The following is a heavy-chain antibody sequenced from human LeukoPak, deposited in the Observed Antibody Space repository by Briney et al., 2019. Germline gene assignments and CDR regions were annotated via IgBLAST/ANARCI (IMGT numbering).Heavy chain of an antibody. CDR3: ARHVPDYYDSSGYLDY. Sequence: SETLSLTCAVYGGSFSGYYWSWIRQPPGKGLEWIGSIYYSGSTYYNPSLKSRVTISVDTSKNQFSLKLSSVTAADTAVYYCARHVPDYYDSSGYLDYWGQGTLVTVSS. V-gene: IGHV4-34*01. D-gene: IGHD3-22*01. CDR1: GGSFSGYY. J-gene: IGHJ4*02. CDR2: IYYSGST.